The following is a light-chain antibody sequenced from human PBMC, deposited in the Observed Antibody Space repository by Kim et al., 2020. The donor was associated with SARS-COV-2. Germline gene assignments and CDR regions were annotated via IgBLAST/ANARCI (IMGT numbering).Light chain of an antibody. CDR1: KLGDKY. CDR3: QAWDSSTGV. CDR2: QDS. Sequence: SSSLPPPPSFSFSPFPPSLLPCSGDKLGDKYACCYQQKPGQSPVLVIYQDSKRPSGIPERFSGSNSGNTATLTISGTQAMDEADYYCQAWDSSTGVFGTGTKVTVL. V-gene: IGLV3-1*01. J-gene: IGLJ1*01.